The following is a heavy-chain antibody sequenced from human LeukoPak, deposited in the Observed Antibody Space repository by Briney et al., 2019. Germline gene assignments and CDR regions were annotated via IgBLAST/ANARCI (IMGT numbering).Heavy chain of an antibody. CDR2: IYHTGST. Sequence: PSGTLSLTCAVSGASFSGTDWWSWVRQPPGKGLEWIGEIYHTGSTNYNPSLESRVTISVDKSKSHFSLKVTSVTAADTAIYYCARVVGNTNFDSWGQGALVTVSS. V-gene: IGHV4-4*02. D-gene: IGHD2-21*01. CDR1: GASFSGTDW. J-gene: IGHJ4*02. CDR3: ARVVGNTNFDS.